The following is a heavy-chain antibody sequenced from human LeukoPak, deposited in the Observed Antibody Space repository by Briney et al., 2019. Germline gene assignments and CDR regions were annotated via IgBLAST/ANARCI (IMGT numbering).Heavy chain of an antibody. V-gene: IGHV3-30*02. J-gene: IGHJ4*02. CDR1: GFTFSSYE. Sequence: PGGSLRLSCAASGFTFSSYEMNWVRQAPGKGLEWVAFIRYDGSNKYYADSVKGRFTISRDNSKDTLYLQMNSLRVEDTAVYYCARDLVVTSGYWGQGTLVTVSS. CDR2: IRYDGSNK. D-gene: IGHD2-2*01. CDR3: ARDLVVTSGY.